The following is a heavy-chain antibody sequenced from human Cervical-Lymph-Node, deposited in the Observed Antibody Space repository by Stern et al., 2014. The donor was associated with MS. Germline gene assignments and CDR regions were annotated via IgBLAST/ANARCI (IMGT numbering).Heavy chain of an antibody. CDR3: ATSVTTLSQFDY. V-gene: IGHV1-46*01. D-gene: IGHD4-17*01. CDR1: GYSFTTYY. J-gene: IGHJ4*02. Sequence: QVQLVQSGAEVKQPGASVKVPCKASGYSFTTYYVQWVRQAPGHRLDWLGTINPTGDNADYAQKFQGRVTMTRDTSTSTVHMELTSLRSDDTAVYYCATSVTTLSQFDYWGQGTLVTVSS. CDR2: INPTGDNA.